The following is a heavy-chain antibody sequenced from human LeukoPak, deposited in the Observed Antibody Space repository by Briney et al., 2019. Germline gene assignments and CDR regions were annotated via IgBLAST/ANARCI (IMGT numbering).Heavy chain of an antibody. D-gene: IGHD4-4*01. Sequence: GGSLRLSCAASGFTFSSYAMSWVRQAPGKGLEWVSAISGSGGSAYYADSVKGRFTISRDNSKNTLYLQMNSLKTEDTAVYYCTTDQGNYDGYYYGMDVWGQGTTVTVSS. V-gene: IGHV3-23*01. CDR2: ISGSGGSA. CDR3: TTDQGNYDGYYYGMDV. CDR1: GFTFSSYA. J-gene: IGHJ6*02.